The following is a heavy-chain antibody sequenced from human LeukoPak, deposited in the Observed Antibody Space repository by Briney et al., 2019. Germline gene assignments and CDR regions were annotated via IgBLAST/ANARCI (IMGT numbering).Heavy chain of an antibody. Sequence: PSETLSLTCTVSGYFISSGYYWGWIRQPPGKGLQWIGSIHHSGSTYYNPSLKSRVTISVDTSKNQFSLKLNSVTAADTAMYYCVTRYTVTNYFDYWGQGTLVTVSS. CDR2: IHHSGST. D-gene: IGHD3-16*02. V-gene: IGHV4-38-2*02. J-gene: IGHJ4*02. CDR1: GYFISSGYY. CDR3: VTRYTVTNYFDY.